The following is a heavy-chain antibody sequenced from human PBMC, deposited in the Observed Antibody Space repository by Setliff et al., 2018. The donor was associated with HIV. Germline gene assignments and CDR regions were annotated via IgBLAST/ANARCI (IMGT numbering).Heavy chain of an antibody. D-gene: IGHD3-22*01. J-gene: IGHJ2*01. CDR2: MNPKTGNT. V-gene: IGHV1-8*01. CDR1: GYALTTYG. Sequence: ASVKVSCKASGYALTTYGINWVRQATGQGLEWMGWMNPKTGNTVYEQKFQGRVTMSRDTSIDTAYMELSSLTSEDTAVYYCARDDHYYDMGSILSDWFFDLWDRGTLVTVSS. CDR3: ARDDHYYDMGSILSDWFFDL.